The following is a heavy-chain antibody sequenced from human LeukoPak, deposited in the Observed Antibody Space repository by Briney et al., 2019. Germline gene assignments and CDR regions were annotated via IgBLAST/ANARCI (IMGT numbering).Heavy chain of an antibody. Sequence: GGSLRLSCAASGFTFSSYSMNWVRQAPGKGLEWVTSIRSSSSYIYYADSVKGRFTISRDNAKNSLYLQMNSLRAEDTAVYYCARVSYDILTGYSYIDYWGQGNPGHRLL. CDR2: IRSSSSYI. V-gene: IGHV3-21*01. CDR1: GFTFSSYS. D-gene: IGHD3-9*01. CDR3: ARVSYDILTGYSYIDY. J-gene: IGHJ4*01.